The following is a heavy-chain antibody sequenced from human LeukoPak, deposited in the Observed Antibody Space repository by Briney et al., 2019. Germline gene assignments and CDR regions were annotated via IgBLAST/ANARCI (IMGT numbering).Heavy chain of an antibody. CDR3: AKAPVFTAAIEGIDY. CDR2: ISGSGGST. CDR1: GFTFSNYA. J-gene: IGHJ4*02. V-gene: IGHV3-23*01. D-gene: IGHD2-2*01. Sequence: GGSLRLSCAASGFTFSNYAMSWVRQAPGKGLEWVSAISGSGGSTYYADSVKGRFTISRDTSKNTLSLQMNSLRVEDTAVYYCAKAPVFTAAIEGIDYWCQGTLVTVSS.